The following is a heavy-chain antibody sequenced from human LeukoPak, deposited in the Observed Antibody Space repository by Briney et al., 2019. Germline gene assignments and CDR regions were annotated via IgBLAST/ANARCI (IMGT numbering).Heavy chain of an antibody. CDR3: ARGYCSSTSCQLDP. V-gene: IGHV1-8*01. Sequence: ASVKVSCKASGYTFTSYDINWVRQATGQGLEWMGWMNPNSGNTGYAQKFQGRVTMTRNTSISTAYMELCSLRSEDTAVYYCARGYCSSTSCQLDPWGQGTLVTVSS. CDR2: MNPNSGNT. J-gene: IGHJ5*02. D-gene: IGHD2-2*01. CDR1: GYTFTSYD.